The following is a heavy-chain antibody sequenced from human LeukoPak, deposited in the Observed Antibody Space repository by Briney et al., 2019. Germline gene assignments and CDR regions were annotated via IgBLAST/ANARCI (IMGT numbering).Heavy chain of an antibody. CDR1: GFTFSIYA. Sequence: GGSLRLSCAASGFTFSIYAMHCVRDAPGRGLEWVAVISYVGSNKYYADSVKGRFTISRDNSKNTLYLQMNSLRAEDKAVYYCARRRFDYWGQGTLVTVSS. V-gene: IGHV3-30*04. CDR3: ARRRFDY. J-gene: IGHJ4*02. CDR2: ISYVGSNK.